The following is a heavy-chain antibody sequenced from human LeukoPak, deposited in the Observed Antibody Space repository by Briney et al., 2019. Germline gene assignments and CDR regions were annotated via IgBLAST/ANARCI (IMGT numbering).Heavy chain of an antibody. Sequence: PSETLSLTCTVSGGSISSYYWSWIRQLPGKGLEWIAYIYYSGSTNYNPSLKSRVTISVDTSKNQFSLKLSSVTAADTAVYYCARVYYSNSYDYWYFDLWGRGTLVTVSS. CDR2: IYYSGST. J-gene: IGHJ2*01. V-gene: IGHV4-59*01. CDR1: GGSISSYY. CDR3: ARVYYSNSYDYWYFDL. D-gene: IGHD6-13*01.